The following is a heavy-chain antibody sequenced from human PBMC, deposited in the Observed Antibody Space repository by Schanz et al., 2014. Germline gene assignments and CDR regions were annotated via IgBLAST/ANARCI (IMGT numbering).Heavy chain of an antibody. CDR1: GYTFTSDS. J-gene: IGHJ4*02. D-gene: IGHD4-17*01. V-gene: IGHV1-2*02. CDR2: INPNSGDT. CDR3: ARGYGDSPTDF. Sequence: QVQLVQSGAEVKKPGASVKVSCKASGYTFTSDSMHWVRQAPGQGLEWMGWINPNSGDTNYAQKGQSRDTMTTGTSKGTAYMELRILRSDDTALYCCARGYGDSPTDFWGQGTLVTVSS.